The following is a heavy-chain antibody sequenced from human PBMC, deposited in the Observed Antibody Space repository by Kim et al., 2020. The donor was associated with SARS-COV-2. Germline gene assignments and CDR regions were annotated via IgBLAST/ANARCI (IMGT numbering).Heavy chain of an antibody. CDR1: GFTFSSYE. CDR3: AREERILMLVVVFPGAFDI. CDR2: ISSSGRTI. V-gene: IGHV3-48*03. Sequence: GGSLRLSCAASGFTFSSYEMNWVRQAPGKGLEWVSFISSSGRTIFYADSVKGRFTISRDNAKNSLYLQMNSLRAEDTAVYYCAREERILMLVVVFPGAFDIWGQGTMVTVSS. D-gene: IGHD3-22*01. J-gene: IGHJ3*02.